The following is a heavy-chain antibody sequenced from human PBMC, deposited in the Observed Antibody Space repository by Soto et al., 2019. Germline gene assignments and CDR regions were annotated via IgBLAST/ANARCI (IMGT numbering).Heavy chain of an antibody. CDR2: IYYSGST. Sequence: PSETLSLTCTVSGGSISSGDYYWSWIRQPPGKGLEWIGYIYYSGSTYYNPSLKSRVTISVDTSKNQFSLKLSSVTAADTAVYYCARDTPVTTRGWGGSPLKNYYYYYGMDVWGQGTTVTVSS. CDR1: GGSISSGDYY. J-gene: IGHJ6*02. D-gene: IGHD4-4*01. CDR3: ARDTPVTTRGWGGSPLKNYYYYYGMDV. V-gene: IGHV4-30-4*01.